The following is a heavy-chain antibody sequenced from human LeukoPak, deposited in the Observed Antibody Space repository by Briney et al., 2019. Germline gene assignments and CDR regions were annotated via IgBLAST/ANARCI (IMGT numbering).Heavy chain of an antibody. V-gene: IGHV1-18*01. CDR3: ARDMYYYDSSGYAY. D-gene: IGHD3-22*01. CDR1: GYTFINYG. Sequence: ASVKVSCKASGYTFINYGISWVRQAPGQGLEWMGWISVYNGNTNYAQKLQGRVTMTTDTSTSTAYMELSSLRSEDTAVYYCARDMYYYDSSGYAYWGQGTLVTVSS. J-gene: IGHJ4*02. CDR2: ISVYNGNT.